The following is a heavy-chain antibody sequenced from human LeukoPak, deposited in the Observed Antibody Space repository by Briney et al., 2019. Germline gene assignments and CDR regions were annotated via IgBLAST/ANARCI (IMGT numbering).Heavy chain of an antibody. Sequence: SETLSLTCTVSGGSISSGSYYWSWIRQPPGHELEWIGRIYTSVSTIYNPSLKSRVTISVDTSKNQFSLKLRSVTAADTAVYYCAKEATIHAGFDPWGQGTLVTVSS. CDR2: IYTSVST. CDR3: AKEATIHAGFDP. CDR1: GGSISSGSYY. V-gene: IGHV4-61*02. D-gene: IGHD5-12*01. J-gene: IGHJ5*02.